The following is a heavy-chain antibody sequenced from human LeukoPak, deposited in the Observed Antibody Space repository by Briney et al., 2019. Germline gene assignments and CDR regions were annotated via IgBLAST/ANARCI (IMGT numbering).Heavy chain of an antibody. CDR2: IYYSGST. CDR1: GGSISSGDYY. V-gene: IGHV4-30-4*08. CDR3: ASLIGTDDY. D-gene: IGHD2/OR15-2a*01. Sequence: SETLSLTCTVSGGSISSGDYYWSWIRQPPGKGLEWIGYIYYSGSTYYNPSLKSRVTISVDTPKNRFSLKLSSVTAADTAVYYCASLIGTDDYWGQGTLVTVSS. J-gene: IGHJ4*02.